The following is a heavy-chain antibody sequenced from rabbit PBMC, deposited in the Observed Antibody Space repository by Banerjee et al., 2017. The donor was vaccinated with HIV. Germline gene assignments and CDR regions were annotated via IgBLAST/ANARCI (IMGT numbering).Heavy chain of an antibody. CDR2: IDAGSSGNT. V-gene: IGHV1S45*01. D-gene: IGHD4-2*01. CDR1: GFDFSSYYM. J-gene: IGHJ4*01. CDR3: ARGTGGAGDGLNL. Sequence: QEQLEESGGGLVKPEGSLTLTCKASGFDFSSYYMSWVRQAPGKGLEWIACIDAGSSGNTYSARWAKGRFTISKTSSTTVTLQMTSLTAADTATYFCARGTGGAGDGLNLWGQGTLVTVS.